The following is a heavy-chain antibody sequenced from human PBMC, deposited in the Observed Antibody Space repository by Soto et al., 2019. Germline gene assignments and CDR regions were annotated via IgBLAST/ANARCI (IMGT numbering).Heavy chain of an antibody. CDR1: GDSLKNHY. Sequence: ASETLSLTCSVSGDSLKNHYWAWIRHSPGKGLEWIGNIYDSGSTNYSPALKSRVSMSVDTSKNLFSLKMNSVTAADTAVYYCARSSVVPVDYFDFWGQGTVVTVSS. J-gene: IGHJ4*02. CDR2: IYDSGST. D-gene: IGHD3-22*01. CDR3: ARSSVVPVDYFDF. V-gene: IGHV4-59*11.